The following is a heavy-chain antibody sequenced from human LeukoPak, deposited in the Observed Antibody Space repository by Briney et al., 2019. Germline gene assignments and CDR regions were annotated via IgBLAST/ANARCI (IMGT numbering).Heavy chain of an antibody. CDR1: GGTFSSYT. CDR3: ARDRRGSSGWQFDY. J-gene: IGHJ4*02. Sequence: ASVKASCKASGGTFSSYTISWVRQAPGQGLEWMGRIIPILGIANYAQKFQGRVTITADKSTSTAYMELSSLRSEDTAVYYCARDRRGSSGWQFDYWGQGTLVTVSS. CDR2: IIPILGIA. V-gene: IGHV1-69*04. D-gene: IGHD6-19*01.